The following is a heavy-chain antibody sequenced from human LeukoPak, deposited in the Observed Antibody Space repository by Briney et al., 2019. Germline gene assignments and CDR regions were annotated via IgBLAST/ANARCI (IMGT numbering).Heavy chain of an antibody. J-gene: IGHJ4*02. D-gene: IGHD2-2*01. CDR3: ASYCSSTSCQRCDY. V-gene: IGHV4-61*01. CDR1: GGSVSSGSYY. CDR2: IYYSGST. Sequence: SALLSFTCTVSGGSVSSGSYYWSWIRQPPVKGLEWIGYIYYSGSTNYNLSLKSRVTISVDTSKNQFSLKLSSVTAADTAVYYCASYCSSTSCQRCDYWGQGTRVSVSS.